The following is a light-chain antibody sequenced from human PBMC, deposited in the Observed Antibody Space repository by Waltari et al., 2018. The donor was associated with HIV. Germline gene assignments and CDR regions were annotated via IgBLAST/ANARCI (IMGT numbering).Light chain of an antibody. J-gene: IGKJ4*01. Sequence: DIQVTQSPSSLSASEGDRVTMTCRASQDISNSLAWYQLQPGKAPKLLIYDVSQLQSGVPSRFRGSGSGTSFTLTISSLQPEDVASYFCQKYDSAPLTFGGGTKVDLK. CDR1: QDISNS. V-gene: IGKV1-27*01. CDR3: QKYDSAPLT. CDR2: DVS.